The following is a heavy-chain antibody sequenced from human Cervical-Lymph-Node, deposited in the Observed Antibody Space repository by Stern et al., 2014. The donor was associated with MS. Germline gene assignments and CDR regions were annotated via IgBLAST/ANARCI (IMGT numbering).Heavy chain of an antibody. J-gene: IGHJ5*02. CDR2: VFPGDSDA. D-gene: IGHD2/OR15-2a*01. CDR3: ARFPTISDWFDP. CDR1: GYSFTAYW. Sequence: MQLVQSGSEVKKPGESLTISCKGSGYSFTAYWIGWVRQMPGKGLEYIGMVFPGDSDARYSPSFQGQVTISADKSINTAYLQWRSLKASDTAMYYCARFPTISDWFDPWGQGTLVTVSS. V-gene: IGHV5-51*01.